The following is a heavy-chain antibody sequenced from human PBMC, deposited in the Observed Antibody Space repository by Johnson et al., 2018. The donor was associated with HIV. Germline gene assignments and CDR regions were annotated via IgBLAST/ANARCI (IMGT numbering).Heavy chain of an antibody. Sequence: VQLVESGGGLVKPGGSLRLSCAASGFTFSDYYMSWIRQAPGKGLEWVGRIKSKTDGGTTDYAAPVKGRFTISRDNAKNSLYLQMNSLRPEDTALYFCARDSGAPGNDAFDIWGQGTMVTISS. D-gene: IGHD1-26*01. CDR3: ARDSGAPGNDAFDI. J-gene: IGHJ3*02. CDR1: GFTFSDYY. V-gene: IGHV3-15*01. CDR2: IKSKTDGGTT.